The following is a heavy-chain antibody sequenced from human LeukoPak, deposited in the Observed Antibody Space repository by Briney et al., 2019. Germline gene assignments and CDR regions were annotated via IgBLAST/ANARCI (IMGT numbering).Heavy chain of an antibody. J-gene: IGHJ3*02. Sequence: ASVTVSFQASGYNLTTYAVNWVRQAPGQGLEWMGWVSAYHGTTNYARTVQGRVTMTTDTSTSTAFLELRSLRSDDTAVYYCARVTSLTTLTAFDIWGQGTLVTVSS. D-gene: IGHD4-11*01. CDR3: ARVTSLTTLTAFDI. CDR2: VSAYHGTT. CDR1: GYNLTTYA. V-gene: IGHV1-18*01.